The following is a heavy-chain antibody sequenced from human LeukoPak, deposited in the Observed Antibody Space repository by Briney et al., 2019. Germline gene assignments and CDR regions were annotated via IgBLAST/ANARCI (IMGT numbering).Heavy chain of an antibody. J-gene: IGHJ2*01. V-gene: IGHV4-59*08. CDR2: IYYSGST. CDR1: GGSISSYY. Sequence: SETLSLTCTASGGSISSYYWSWIRQPPGKGLEWIGYIYYSGSTNYNPSLKSRVTISVDTSKSQFSLKLSSVTAADTAVYYCARLKLGAYFDLWGRGTLVTVSS. D-gene: IGHD3-16*01. CDR3: ARLKLGAYFDL.